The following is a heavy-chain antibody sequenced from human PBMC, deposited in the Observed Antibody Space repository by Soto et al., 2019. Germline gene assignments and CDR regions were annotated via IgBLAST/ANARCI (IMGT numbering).Heavy chain of an antibody. CDR1: GFHFITYW. J-gene: IGHJ4*02. V-gene: IGHV3-7*02. Sequence: EVHLVESGGDLVQPGGSLRLSCATSGFHFITYWMSWVRQAPGKGLEWVANMNHDGSLIYYLDSVKGRFTISRDNDKNLLFLQMNSLRAEDTAVYYCAKYSGSYSFENWGQGTLVTVSS. CDR2: MNHDGSLI. CDR3: AKYSGSYSFEN. D-gene: IGHD1-26*01.